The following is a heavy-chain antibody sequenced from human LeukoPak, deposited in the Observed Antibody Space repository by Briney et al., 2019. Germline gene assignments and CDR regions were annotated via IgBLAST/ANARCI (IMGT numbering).Heavy chain of an antibody. CDR2: INPSGGTT. J-gene: IGHJ6*02. V-gene: IGHV1-46*01. CDR1: GYTFINYY. CDR3: AREGYGSGRRLGMDV. Sequence: ASVKVSCKASGYTFINYYVHWVRQGPGQGLECMGIINPSGGTTTYAQKIQGRVTLTRDTSTSTVYMELSSLRSDDTSVYYCAREGYGSGRRLGMDVWGQGTTVTVSS. D-gene: IGHD3-10*01.